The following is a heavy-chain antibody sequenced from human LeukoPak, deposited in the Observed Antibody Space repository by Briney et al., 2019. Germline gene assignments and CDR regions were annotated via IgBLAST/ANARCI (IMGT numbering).Heavy chain of an antibody. CDR3: ATRGTTATKYFED. D-gene: IGHD1-1*01. CDR2: IAAADSGT. V-gene: IGHV3-23*01. CDR1: GFTFSNYV. Sequence: GGSLRLSCSASGFTFSNYVMSWVRQAPGQGLEWVSTIAAADSGTYYAASVKGRFTISRDNSKHTLHLQMNGLRAEDTAVYYCATRGTTATKYFEDWGQGTLVTVSS. J-gene: IGHJ4*02.